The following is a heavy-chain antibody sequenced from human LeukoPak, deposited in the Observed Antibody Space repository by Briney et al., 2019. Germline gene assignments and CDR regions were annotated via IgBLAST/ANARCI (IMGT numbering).Heavy chain of an antibody. J-gene: IGHJ6*02. CDR2: IYYSGST. V-gene: IGHV4-39*01. CDR1: GGSIRSSSYY. CDR3: ASSNYYYGMDV. Sequence: SETLSLTCTVSGGSIRSSSYYWGWIRQPPGKGLEWIGSIYYSGSTYYNPCLKSRVTISVDTSKNQFSLKLSSVTAADTAVYYCASSNYYYGMDVWGQGTTVTVSS.